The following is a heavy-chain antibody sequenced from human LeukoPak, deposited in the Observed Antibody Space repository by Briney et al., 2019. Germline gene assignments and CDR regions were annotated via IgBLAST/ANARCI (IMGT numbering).Heavy chain of an antibody. Sequence: SVKVSCKASGGTFSSYAISWVRQAPGQGLERMGGIIPIFGTANYAQKFQGRVTITTDESTSTAYMELSGLRSEDTAVYYCAIGFAGRVEMATILWGQGTLVTVSS. J-gene: IGHJ4*02. CDR3: AIGFAGRVEMATIL. CDR2: IIPIFGTA. CDR1: GGTFSSYA. V-gene: IGHV1-69*05. D-gene: IGHD5-24*01.